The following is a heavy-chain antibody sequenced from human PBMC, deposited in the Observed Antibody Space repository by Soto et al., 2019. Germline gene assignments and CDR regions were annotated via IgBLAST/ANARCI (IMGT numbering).Heavy chain of an antibody. Sequence: EVQLVESGGGLVKPGGSLRLSCAASGFTFSYYSMNWVRQAPGKGLEWVSSIRSSSSYIYYADSVKGRFTISRDNAKNSLYLQMNSLRAEDTAVYYCARDDEVEWLLWGSGSGWFDSWGQGTLVTVSS. J-gene: IGHJ5*01. D-gene: IGHD3-3*01. V-gene: IGHV3-21*01. CDR2: IRSSSSYI. CDR1: GFTFSYYS. CDR3: ARDDEVEWLLWGSGSGWFDS.